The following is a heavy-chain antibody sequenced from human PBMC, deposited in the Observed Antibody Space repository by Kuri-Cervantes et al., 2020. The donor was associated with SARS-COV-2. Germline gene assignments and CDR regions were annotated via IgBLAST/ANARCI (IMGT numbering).Heavy chain of an antibody. Sequence: SETLSLTCTVSGGSISSYYWSWIRQPAGKGLEWIGRIYTSGSTNYNPSLKSRVTMSVDTSKNQFSLKLSSVTAADAAVYYCARGANYDYVWGSYRYGPKIRKPFDYWGQGTLVTVSS. CDR3: ARGANYDYVWGSYRYGPKIRKPFDY. D-gene: IGHD3-16*02. V-gene: IGHV4-4*07. CDR2: IYTSGST. J-gene: IGHJ4*02. CDR1: GGSISSYY.